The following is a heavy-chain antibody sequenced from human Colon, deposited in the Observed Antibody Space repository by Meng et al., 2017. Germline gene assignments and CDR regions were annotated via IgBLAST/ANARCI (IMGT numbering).Heavy chain of an antibody. Sequence: QVKLDEWGAAFLKPLAYVSLTCAGYGGSFCRCYWSWNRQPAGKGLVWIGECNHSGITNYDPALKCRVTISVDTAKSRFSLNLRFVTLAHTAAYYCSRIRACVRGKTFDHWGQGTLVTVSS. CDR1: GGSFCRCY. D-gene: IGHD3-16*01. CDR3: SRIRACVRGKTFDH. CDR2: CNHSGIT. V-gene: IGHV4-34*01. J-gene: IGHJ5*02.